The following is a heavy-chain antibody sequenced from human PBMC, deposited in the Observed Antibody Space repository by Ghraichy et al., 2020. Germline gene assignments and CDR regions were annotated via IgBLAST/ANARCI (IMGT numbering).Heavy chain of an antibody. CDR1: GGTFSSYA. J-gene: IGHJ4*02. CDR2: IIPILGIA. CDR3: ARDLYYYDSSGYPLVGPFDY. V-gene: IGHV1-69*04. D-gene: IGHD3-22*01. Sequence: SVKVSCKASGGTFSSYAISWVRQAPGQGLEWMGRIIPILGIANYAQKFQGRVTITADKSTSTAYMELSSLRSEDTAVYYCARDLYYYDSSGYPLVGPFDYWGQGTLVTVSS.